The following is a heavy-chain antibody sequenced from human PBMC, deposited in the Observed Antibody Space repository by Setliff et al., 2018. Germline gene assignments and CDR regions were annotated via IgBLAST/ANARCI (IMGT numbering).Heavy chain of an antibody. CDR3: ARGRIQLWKYYFDY. CDR2: IKHSGST. V-gene: IGHV4-34*01. CDR1: GGSFSGYY. D-gene: IGHD5-18*01. J-gene: IGHJ4*02. Sequence: SETLSLTCAVYGGSFSGYYWSWIRQPPGKGLEWIGEIKHSGSTNYNPSLKSRVTISVDTSKNQFSLKLSSVTAADTAVYYCARGRIQLWKYYFDYWGQGTLVTVSS.